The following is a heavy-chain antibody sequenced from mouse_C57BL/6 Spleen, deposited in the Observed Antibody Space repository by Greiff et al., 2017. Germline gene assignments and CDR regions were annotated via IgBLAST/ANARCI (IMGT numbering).Heavy chain of an antibody. J-gene: IGHJ1*03. CDR1: GFTFSSYA. CDR2: ISSGGDYI. V-gene: IGHV5-9-1*02. D-gene: IGHD2-10*02. CDR3: TRDRGYGNYHYWYFDV. Sequence: EVHLVGSGEGLVKPGGSLKLSCAASGFTFSSYAMSWVRQTPEKRLEWVAYISSGGDYIYYADTLKGRFTISRDNARNTLYLQMSSLKSEDTAMYYCTRDRGYGNYHYWYFDVWGTGTTVTVSS.